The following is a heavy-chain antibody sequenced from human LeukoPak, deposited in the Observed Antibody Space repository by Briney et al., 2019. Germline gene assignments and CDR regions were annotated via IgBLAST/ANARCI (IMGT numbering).Heavy chain of an antibody. CDR2: INHGGST. CDR1: GGSFSGYY. Sequence: SETLSLTCAVYGGSFSGYYWSWIRQPPGKGLEWIGEINHGGSTNYNPSLKSRVTISVDTSKNQFSLKLSSVTAADTAVYYCARGLNVVVVAATPFDYWGQGTLVTVSS. D-gene: IGHD2-15*01. J-gene: IGHJ4*02. V-gene: IGHV4-34*01. CDR3: ARGLNVVVVAATPFDY.